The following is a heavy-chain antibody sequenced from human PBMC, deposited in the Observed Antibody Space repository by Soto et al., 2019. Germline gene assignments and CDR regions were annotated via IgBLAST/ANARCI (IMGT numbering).Heavy chain of an antibody. CDR1: GFTFSSYW. V-gene: IGHV3-74*01. CDR2: TNEDGSII. CDR3: TRDVGGGGGY. Sequence: GGSLRLSCAASGFTFSSYWMHWVRQAPGKGLVWVSRTNEDGSIINYADSVKGRFTISRDNAKNTLYLEMNSLRVEDTAVYYCTRDVGGGGGYWGPGTLVTVSS. D-gene: IGHD3-16*01. J-gene: IGHJ4*02.